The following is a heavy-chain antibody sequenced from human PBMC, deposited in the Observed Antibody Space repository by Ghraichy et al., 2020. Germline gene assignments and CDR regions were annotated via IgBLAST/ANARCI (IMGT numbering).Heavy chain of an antibody. CDR2: IYYSGST. J-gene: IGHJ4*02. V-gene: IGHV4-31*03. CDR3: AREGCSGGSCSYFDY. D-gene: IGHD2-15*01. CDR1: GGSISSGGYY. Sequence: SETLSLTCTVSGGSISSGGYYWSWIRQHPGKGLEWIGYIYYSGSTYYNPSLKSRVTISVDTSKNQFSLKLSSVTAADTAVYYCAREGCSGGSCSYFDYWGQGTLVTVSS.